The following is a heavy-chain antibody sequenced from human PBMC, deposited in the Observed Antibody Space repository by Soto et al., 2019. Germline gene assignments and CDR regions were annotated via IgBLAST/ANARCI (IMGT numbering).Heavy chain of an antibody. CDR2: IYHTGSA. CDR1: GGSISSGGYS. J-gene: IGHJ4*02. CDR3: ARSKEYSSSRYFDY. D-gene: IGHD6-6*01. Sequence: KSSETLSLTCAVSGGSISSGGYSWSWIRQPPGKRLEWIGYIYHTGSAYYNPSLKTRVTISVDRSKNQFSLKLSSVTAADTAVYYCARSKEYSSSRYFDYWGQGTLVTVSS. V-gene: IGHV4-30-2*01.